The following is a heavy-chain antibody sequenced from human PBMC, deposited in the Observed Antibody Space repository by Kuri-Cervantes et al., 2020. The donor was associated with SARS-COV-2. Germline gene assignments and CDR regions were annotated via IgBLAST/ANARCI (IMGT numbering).Heavy chain of an antibody. Sequence: ASVKVSCKASGYTFTDYDMHWLRQAPGQGLEWMGCINPNSGGTNYAQKFQGWVTMTRDTSIITVYMELRRLRSDDTAVYYGARPTPFRRLGVSYQGGAFDIWGQGTMVTVSS. CDR3: ARPTPFRRLGVSYQGGAFDI. CDR2: INPNSGGT. J-gene: IGHJ3*02. V-gene: IGHV1-2*04. CDR1: GYTFTDYD. D-gene: IGHD3-22*01.